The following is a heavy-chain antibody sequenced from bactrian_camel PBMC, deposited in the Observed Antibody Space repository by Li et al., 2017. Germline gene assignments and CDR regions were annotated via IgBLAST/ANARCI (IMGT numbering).Heavy chain of an antibody. D-gene: IGHD4*01. CDR2: IDPSSRT. CDR1: GVWYSSYC. V-gene: IGHV3S53*01. J-gene: IGHJ4*01. CDR3: VADLPPRVCSSDPLVHRQYNY. Sequence: HVQLVESGGGSVEVGGSLTLSCKTSGVWYSSYCMAWFRQSEGAQREWVSGIDPSSRTTYADSVKDRFTISKDKAKNQVSLQMTNLNVEDTATYFCVADLPPRVCSSDPLVHRQYNYWGQGTQVTVS.